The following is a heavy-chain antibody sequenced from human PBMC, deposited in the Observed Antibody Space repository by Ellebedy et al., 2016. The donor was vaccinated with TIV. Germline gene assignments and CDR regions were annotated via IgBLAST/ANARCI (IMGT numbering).Heavy chain of an antibody. Sequence: GGSLRLSCAASGFTFSGYWMHWVRQAPGKGLVWVSRIDSDGSSTTYADAVKGRFTISRDNAKNTLYLQMNSLRAEDTAVYYCARDRLYSGSYEGAFDIWGQGTMVTVSS. CDR2: IDSDGSST. D-gene: IGHD1-26*01. J-gene: IGHJ3*02. CDR1: GFTFSGYW. V-gene: IGHV3-74*01. CDR3: ARDRLYSGSYEGAFDI.